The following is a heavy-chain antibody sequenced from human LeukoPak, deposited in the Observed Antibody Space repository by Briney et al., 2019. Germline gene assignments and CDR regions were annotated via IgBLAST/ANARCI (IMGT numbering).Heavy chain of an antibody. J-gene: IGHJ5*02. V-gene: IGHV3-23*01. CDR2: ISGSGGST. Sequence: GGSLRLSCAASGFTFSSYAMSWVRQAPGKGLEWVSAISGSGGSTYCADSVKGRFTISRDNSKNTLYLQMNSLRAEDTAVYYCAKGSSGFYYDNWFDPRGPGALVTVSS. D-gene: IGHD3-22*01. CDR3: AKGSSGFYYDNWFDP. CDR1: GFTFSSYA.